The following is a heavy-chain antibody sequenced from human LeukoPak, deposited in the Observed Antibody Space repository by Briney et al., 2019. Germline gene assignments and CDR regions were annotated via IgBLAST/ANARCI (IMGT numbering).Heavy chain of an antibody. D-gene: IGHD6-13*01. CDR3: ARELGVAAAGPLDY. Sequence: ASVKVSCKASGYTFTGYYMHWVRQAPGQGLEWMGWINPNGGGTNYAHKFQDRVTMTRDTSINTAYMELSNLRSDDTAVYFCARELGVAAAGPLDYWGQGTLVTVSS. J-gene: IGHJ4*02. CDR1: GYTFTGYY. V-gene: IGHV1-2*02. CDR2: INPNGGGT.